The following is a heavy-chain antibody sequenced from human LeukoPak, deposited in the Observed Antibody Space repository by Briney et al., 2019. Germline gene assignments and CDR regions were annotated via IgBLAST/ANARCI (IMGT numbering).Heavy chain of an antibody. V-gene: IGHV1-8*02. Sequence: ASVKVSCKASGYTFTSYGISWVRQAPGQGLEWMGWMNPNSGNTGYAQKFQGRVTMTRNTSISTAYMELSSLRSEDTAVYYCARAQPTAQYDFWSGYLGGYYYGMDVWGQGTTVTVSS. J-gene: IGHJ6*02. CDR1: GYTFTSYG. D-gene: IGHD3-3*01. CDR2: MNPNSGNT. CDR3: ARAQPTAQYDFWSGYLGGYYYGMDV.